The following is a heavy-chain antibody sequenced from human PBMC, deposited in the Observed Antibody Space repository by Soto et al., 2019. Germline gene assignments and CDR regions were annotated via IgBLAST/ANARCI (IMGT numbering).Heavy chain of an antibody. Sequence: EVRLVESGGALVQPGGSLRVSCAGSGFTFSNSWMTWFRQAAGKGLEWVANINRDGSERHYVDSVKGRFTISRDNARNSLYLQMNSLRVEDTAVYYCARGIGVLVDSWGQGTLVTVSS. CDR2: INRDGSER. CDR1: GFTFSNSW. CDR3: ARGIGVLVDS. J-gene: IGHJ4*02. D-gene: IGHD2-8*01. V-gene: IGHV3-7*01.